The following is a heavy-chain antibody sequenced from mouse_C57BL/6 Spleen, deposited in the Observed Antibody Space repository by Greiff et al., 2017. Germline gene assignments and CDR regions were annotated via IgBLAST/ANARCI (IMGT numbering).Heavy chain of an antibody. D-gene: IGHD1-1*01. J-gene: IGHJ2*01. CDR1: GYAFSSSW. CDR2: IYPADGGT. Sequence: QVQLQQSGPELVKPGASVKISCKASGYAFSSSWMNWVKQRPGKGLVWIGRIYPADGGTNYNGKFKGKATLTADKSSSTAYMQLSSRTSEDYAVYVCARSGYNGSSYGFDYWGQGTTLTVSS. CDR3: ARSGYNGSSYGFDY. V-gene: IGHV1-82*01.